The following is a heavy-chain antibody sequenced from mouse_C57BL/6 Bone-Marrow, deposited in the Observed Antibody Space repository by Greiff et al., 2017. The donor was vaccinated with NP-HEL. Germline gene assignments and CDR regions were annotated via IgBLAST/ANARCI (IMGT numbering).Heavy chain of an antibody. CDR3: ARTQLGEGFAY. V-gene: IGHV1-19*01. D-gene: IGHD4-1*02. CDR1: GYTFTDYY. J-gene: IGHJ3*01. Sequence: VQLQQSGPVLVKPGASVKMSCKASGYTFTDYYMNWVKQSPGKSLEWIGVINPYNGGTSYNQKFKGKATLTVDTSSSTAYMELNSLTSEDSAVYYCARTQLGEGFAYWGQGTLVTVSA. CDR2: INPYNGGT.